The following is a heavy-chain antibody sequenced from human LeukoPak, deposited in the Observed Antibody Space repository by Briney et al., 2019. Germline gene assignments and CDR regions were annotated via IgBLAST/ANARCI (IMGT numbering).Heavy chain of an antibody. J-gene: IGHJ4*02. V-gene: IGHV4-30-4*01. D-gene: IGHD6-13*01. CDR2: IYYSGST. Sequence: SQTLSLTCTVSGGSISSGDYYWSWIRQPPGKGLEWIGYIYYSGSTYYNPSLKSRVTISVDTSKNQFSLKLSSVTAADTAVYYCARGRLPDNDSSSWGFDYWGQGTLVTVSS. CDR3: ARGRLPDNDSSSWGFDY. CDR1: GGSISSGDYY.